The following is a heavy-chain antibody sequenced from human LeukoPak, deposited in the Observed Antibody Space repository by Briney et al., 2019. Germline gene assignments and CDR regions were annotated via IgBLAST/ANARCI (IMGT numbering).Heavy chain of an antibody. D-gene: IGHD3-10*01. J-gene: IGHJ3*02. V-gene: IGHV4-39*07. CDR3: ARTPGFGELLQAFDI. CDR2: IYYSGST. CDR1: GGSISGSSSYY. Sequence: SETLSLTCTVSGGSISGSSSYYWGWIRQPPGKGLEWIGSIYYSGSTYYNPSLKSRVTISVDTSKNQFSLKLSSVTAADTAVYYCARTPGFGELLQAFDIWGQGTMVTVSS.